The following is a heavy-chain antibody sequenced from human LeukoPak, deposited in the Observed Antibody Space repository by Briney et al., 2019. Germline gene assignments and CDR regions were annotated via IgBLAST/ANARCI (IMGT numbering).Heavy chain of an antibody. D-gene: IGHD3-3*01. CDR1: GASMSTYY. V-gene: IGHV4-59*01. J-gene: IGHJ4*02. Sequence: SETLSLTCTVSGASMSTYYWSWIRQPPGKGLEWIGYISYSGSTNFNPSFKSRVTISVDTSKNQFSLRLNSVTAADTAVFYCATYSNDFWSGQHFFDFWGQGILVAVSS. CDR3: ATYSNDFWSGQHFFDF. CDR2: ISYSGST.